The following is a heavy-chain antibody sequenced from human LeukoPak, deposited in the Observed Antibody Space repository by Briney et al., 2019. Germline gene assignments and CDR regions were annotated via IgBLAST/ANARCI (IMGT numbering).Heavy chain of an antibody. CDR1: GGSISSSSYY. V-gene: IGHV4-39*07. D-gene: IGHD2-21*01. Sequence: PSETLSLTCTVSGGSISSSSYYWGWIRQPPGKGLEWIGSIYYSGSTYYNPSLKSRVTISVDTSKNQFSLKLSSVTAADTAVYYCARDNMLSDHIKAFDIWGQGTMVTVSS. CDR2: IYYSGST. J-gene: IGHJ3*02. CDR3: ARDNMLSDHIKAFDI.